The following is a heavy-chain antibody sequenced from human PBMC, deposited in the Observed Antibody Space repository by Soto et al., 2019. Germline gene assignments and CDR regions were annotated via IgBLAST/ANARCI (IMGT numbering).Heavy chain of an antibody. V-gene: IGHV3-7*01. D-gene: IGHD6-19*01. CDR3: AREEADSSADLIDP. CDR2: IKQDGSEK. Sequence: EVQLVESGGGLVQPGGSLRLSCAASGFTFSSYWMSWVRQAPGKGLEWVANIKQDGSEKYYVDSVKGRFTISRDNXXNSLYLQMTSLRAEDTAGYYCAREEADSSADLIDPWGQGTLVTVSS. CDR1: GFTFSSYW. J-gene: IGHJ5*02.